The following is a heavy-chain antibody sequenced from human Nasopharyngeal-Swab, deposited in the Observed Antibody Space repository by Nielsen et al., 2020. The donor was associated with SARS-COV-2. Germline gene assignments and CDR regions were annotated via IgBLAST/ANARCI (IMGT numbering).Heavy chain of an antibody. CDR3: AVVIGTTWYTH. D-gene: IGHD6-13*01. CDR1: GFIFSVYT. V-gene: IGHV3-21*01. CDR2: ITHSPPDT. J-gene: IGHJ4*02. Sequence: GGSLRLSCTASGFIFSVYTVSWVRQAPGKGLEWVSSITHSPPDTYYADSVRGRFTISRDNGENSVYLQMDSLRVEDSAVYYCAVVIGTTWYTHWGQGTLVTVSS.